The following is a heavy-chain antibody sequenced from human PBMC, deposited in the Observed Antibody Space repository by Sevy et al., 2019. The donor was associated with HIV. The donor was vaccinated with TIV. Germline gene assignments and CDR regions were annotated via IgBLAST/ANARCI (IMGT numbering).Heavy chain of an antibody. D-gene: IGHD1-26*01. CDR2: IYYNGHI. J-gene: IGHJ4*02. Sequence: SETLSLTCTVSGGSITSPYWNWIRQPPEKGLEWIANIYYNGHINYNPSLKSRVTLSLDTSKNQFSLRLSSVTAADTAMYYCAGENAWGRGYSWGQGTLVTVSS. V-gene: IGHV4-59*08. CDR1: GGSITSPY. CDR3: AGENAWGRGYS.